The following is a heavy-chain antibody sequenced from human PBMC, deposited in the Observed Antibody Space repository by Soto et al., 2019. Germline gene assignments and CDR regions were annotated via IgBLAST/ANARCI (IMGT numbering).Heavy chain of an antibody. Sequence: GGSLRLSCAASGFTFSSYGMHWVRQXPGXXXEWVEVISYDGSNNYYADSVXXXFXXXXXXXXXXLYXKMNSLRAEDTAVFYCAKDKFGVVVAATPSPFDYWGQGTLVXVSS. J-gene: IGHJ4*02. CDR1: GFTFSSYG. CDR2: ISYDGSNN. CDR3: AKDKFGVVVAATPSPFDY. V-gene: IGHV3-30*18. D-gene: IGHD2-15*01.